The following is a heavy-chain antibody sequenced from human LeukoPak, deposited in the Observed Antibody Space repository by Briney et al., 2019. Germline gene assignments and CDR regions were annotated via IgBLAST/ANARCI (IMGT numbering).Heavy chain of an antibody. CDR2: IIPIFGTA. J-gene: IGHJ3*02. CDR1: GGTFSSYA. D-gene: IGHD3-22*01. CDR3: ARGVASLIGGPGAFDI. V-gene: IGHV1-69*05. Sequence: GASVKVSCKASGGTFSSYAISWVRQAPGQGLEWMGGIIPIFGTANYAQKFQGRVTITTDESTSTAYMELSSLRSEDTAVYYCARGVASLIGGPGAFDIWGQGTMVTVSS.